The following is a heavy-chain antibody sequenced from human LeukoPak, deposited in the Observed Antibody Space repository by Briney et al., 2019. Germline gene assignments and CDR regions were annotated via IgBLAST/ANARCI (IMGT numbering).Heavy chain of an antibody. D-gene: IGHD3-22*01. CDR3: ARVEGLTSGGYYFEY. Sequence: PSETLSLTCAVSGNSISSGGYYWSWIRQPPGKGLEWIGYIYHSGTSRYNPSLQSRVTMSVDRSKNQLSLSLTSVTAADTAVYYCARVEGLTSGGYYFEYWGQGILVTVSS. CDR1: GNSISSGGYY. V-gene: IGHV4-30-2*01. CDR2: IYHSGTS. J-gene: IGHJ4*02.